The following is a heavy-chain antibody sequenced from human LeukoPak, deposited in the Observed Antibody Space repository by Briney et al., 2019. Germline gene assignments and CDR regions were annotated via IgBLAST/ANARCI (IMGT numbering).Heavy chain of an antibody. Sequence: SETLSLTCTVSGGSISSYYWSWIRQPPGKGLEWIGYIYYSGGTNYNPSLKSRVTISVDTSKNQFSLKLSSVTAADTAVYYCARGDRIATNWGQGTLVTVSS. CDR3: ARGDRIATN. J-gene: IGHJ4*02. CDR1: GGSISSYY. D-gene: IGHD6-13*01. CDR2: IYYSGGT. V-gene: IGHV4-59*01.